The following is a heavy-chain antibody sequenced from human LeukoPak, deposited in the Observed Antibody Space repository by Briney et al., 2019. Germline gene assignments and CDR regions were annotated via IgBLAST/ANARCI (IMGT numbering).Heavy chain of an antibody. CDR3: AKRGDYYGSGSLFLYYFDY. J-gene: IGHJ4*02. V-gene: IGHV3-23*01. D-gene: IGHD3-10*01. Sequence: GGSLRLSCADSGFTFSSYAMSRGREAPGKGLERVSAISGSGGSTYYADSVKGRFTISRDNSKNTLYLQMNSLRAEDTAVYYCAKRGDYYGSGSLFLYYFDYWGQGTLVTVSS. CDR2: ISGSGGST. CDR1: GFTFSSYA.